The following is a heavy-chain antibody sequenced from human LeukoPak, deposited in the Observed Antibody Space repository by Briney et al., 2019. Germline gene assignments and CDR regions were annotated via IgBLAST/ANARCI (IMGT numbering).Heavy chain of an antibody. D-gene: IGHD1-26*01. Sequence: PGGSLRLSGAASGFTFSSYSMNWVLQAPGKGLEWVSYISSSSSTIYYADSVKGRFTISRDNAKNSLYLQMNSLRAEDTAVYYCARAEGGGSYLLFCDWGQGTLVTVPS. CDR2: ISSSSSTI. V-gene: IGHV3-48*01. J-gene: IGHJ4*02. CDR1: GFTFSSYS. CDR3: ARAEGGGSYLLFCD.